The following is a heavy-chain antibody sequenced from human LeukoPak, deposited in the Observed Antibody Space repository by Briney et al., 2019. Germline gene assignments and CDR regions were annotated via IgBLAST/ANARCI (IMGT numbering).Heavy chain of an antibody. CDR3: ESDWSTSPYGMDV. D-gene: IGHD2-8*02. CDR2: ISSSGSTI. J-gene: IGHJ6*02. CDR1: GFTFSSYE. V-gene: IGHV3-48*03. Sequence: GGSLRLSCAASGFTFSSYEMNWVRQAPGKGLEWVSYISSSGSTIYYADSVKGRFTISRDNSKNTLYLQMNSLRAEDTAVYYCESDWSTSPYGMDVWGQGTTVTVSS.